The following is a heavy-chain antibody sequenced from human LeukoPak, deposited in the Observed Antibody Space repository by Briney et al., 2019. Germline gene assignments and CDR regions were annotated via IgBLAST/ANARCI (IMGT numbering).Heavy chain of an antibody. J-gene: IGHJ4*02. V-gene: IGHV3-15*01. CDR1: GFTFSNAW. CDR2: IKSKTDGGTT. CDR3: LYDFFDY. D-gene: IGHD3-3*01. Sequence: GGSLRLSCAASGFTFSNAWMSWVHQAPGKGLEWVGRIKSKTDGGTTDYAAPVKGRFTISRDDSKNALYLQMNSLKAEDTAVYYCLYDFFDYWGQGTLVTVSS.